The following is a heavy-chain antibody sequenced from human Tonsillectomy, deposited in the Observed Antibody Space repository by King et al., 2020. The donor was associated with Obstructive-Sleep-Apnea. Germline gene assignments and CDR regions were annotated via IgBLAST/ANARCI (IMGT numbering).Heavy chain of an antibody. CDR1: GYSFTGYH. J-gene: IGHJ4*02. D-gene: IGHD4-17*01. CDR3: ATVAVATATYYFDY. Sequence: VQLVESGAEVKKPGSSVKVSCKASGYSFTGYHIHWVRQAPGHGLEWMGWINPNSGGTNYAQKFQGRVTITRDTSISTAYMELSRLRSDDTAVYYCATVAVATATYYFDYWGKGTLVTVSS. V-gene: IGHV1-2*02. CDR2: INPNSGGT.